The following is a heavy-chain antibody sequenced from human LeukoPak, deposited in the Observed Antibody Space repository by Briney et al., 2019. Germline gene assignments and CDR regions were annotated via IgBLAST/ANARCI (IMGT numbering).Heavy chain of an antibody. J-gene: IGHJ4*02. D-gene: IGHD5-24*01. CDR1: GGXISSYY. CDR3: ARLAGGLQDY. CDR2: IHYSGTT. Sequence: PSETLSLTCTVSGGXISSYYCSWIRQPPGKGLEWIGYIHYSGTTNYNPSLKSRVTISVDTSKNQFSLKLRSVTAADTAVYYCARLAGGLQDYWGQGTQVTVSS. V-gene: IGHV4-59*08.